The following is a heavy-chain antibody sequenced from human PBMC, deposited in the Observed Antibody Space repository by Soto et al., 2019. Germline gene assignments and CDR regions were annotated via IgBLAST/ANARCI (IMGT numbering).Heavy chain of an antibody. CDR1: GYSFSNYW. J-gene: IGHJ4*02. V-gene: IGHV5-51*01. CDR3: LRRPAGRQWLLCDL. CDR2: IYPDDSYS. Sequence: GETQKISREGSGYSFSNYWIGCVRQRPGKGREWMGIIYPDDSYSRYSPSLQDQDTNSANKSISTAYRQWRTLTAWHTAIYFCLRRPAGRQWLLCDLWGQGTLVTVSS. D-gene: IGHD2-2*01.